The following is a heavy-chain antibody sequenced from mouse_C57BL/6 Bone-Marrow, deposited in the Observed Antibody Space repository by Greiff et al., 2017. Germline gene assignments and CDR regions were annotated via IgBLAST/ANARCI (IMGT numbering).Heavy chain of an antibody. D-gene: IGHD3-2*02. CDR1: GFTFSDYY. V-gene: IGHV5-16*01. J-gene: IGHJ3*01. CDR2: INYDGSST. Sequence: EVKLQESEGGLVQPGSSMKLSCTASGFTFSDYYMAWVRQVPEKGLEWVANINYDGSSTYYLDSLKSRFIISRDNAKNILYLQMSSRKSEDTATYYCARAETAQATCGWFAYWGQGTLVTVSA. CDR3: ARAETAQATCGWFAY.